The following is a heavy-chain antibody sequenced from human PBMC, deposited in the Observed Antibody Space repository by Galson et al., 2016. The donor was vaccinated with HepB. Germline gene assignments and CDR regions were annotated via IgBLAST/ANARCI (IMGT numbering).Heavy chain of an antibody. V-gene: IGHV3-53*01. Sequence: SLRLSCAVSGFSVSDNYMSWVRQAPGQGLEWVSLMYSDGRTHYADSAKGRFTISRDNSKNTVFLQTKSLRAEDSAVYFCYSRLGYCRGETCFGRYWGQGTLVTVSA. CDR3: YSRLGYCRGETCFGRY. CDR2: MYSDGRT. D-gene: IGHD2-15*01. CDR1: GFSVSDNY. J-gene: IGHJ4*02.